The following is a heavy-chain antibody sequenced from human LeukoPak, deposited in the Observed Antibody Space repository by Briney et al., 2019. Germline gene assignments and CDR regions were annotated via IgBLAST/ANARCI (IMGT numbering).Heavy chain of an antibody. J-gene: IGHJ4*02. CDR3: ARDSPTELPSGYFDY. D-gene: IGHD1-26*01. CDR2: IWYDGSNK. Sequence: GGSLRLSCAASGFTFSSYGMHWVRQAPGKGLEWVAVIWYDGSNKYYADSVKGRFTIPRDNSKNTLYLQMNSLRAEDTAVYYCARDSPTELPSGYFDYWGQGTLVTVSS. V-gene: IGHV3-33*01. CDR1: GFTFSSYG.